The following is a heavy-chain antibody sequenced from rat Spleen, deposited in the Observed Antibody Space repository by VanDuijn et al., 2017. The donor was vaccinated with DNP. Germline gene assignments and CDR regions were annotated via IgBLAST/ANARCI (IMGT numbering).Heavy chain of an antibody. J-gene: IGHJ4*01. Sequence: EVKLVESGGGLVQPGRSLKLSCAASGFNFNDYWMGWVRQAPGKGLEWVATISYNGGTPYYRDSVKGRFTISRDNAQSTLYLQMDSLRSEDTAIYYRARRDVMDALGQGVLVPVSS. CDR2: ISYNGGTP. CDR1: GFNFNDYW. V-gene: IGHV5-7*01. CDR3: ARRDVMDA.